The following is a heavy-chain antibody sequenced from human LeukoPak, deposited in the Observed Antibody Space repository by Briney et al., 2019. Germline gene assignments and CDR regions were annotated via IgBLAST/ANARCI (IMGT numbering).Heavy chain of an antibody. D-gene: IGHD3-16*02. CDR3: ARQRGSDYVWGSYRPVYYFDY. CDR2: IYPGGSDT. V-gene: IGHV5-51*01. CDR1: GYSFTSYW. J-gene: IGHJ4*02. Sequence: GESLKISCKGSGYSFTSYWIGWVRQMPGKGLEWMGIIYPGGSDTRYSPSFQGQVTISADKSISTAYLQWSSLKASDTAMYYCARQRGSDYVWGSYRPVYYFDYWGQGTLVTVSS.